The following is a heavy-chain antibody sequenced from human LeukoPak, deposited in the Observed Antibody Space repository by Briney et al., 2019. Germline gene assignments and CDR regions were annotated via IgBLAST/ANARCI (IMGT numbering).Heavy chain of an antibody. D-gene: IGHD5-24*01. CDR3: ARVVGLNYRT. Sequence: TSETLSLTCAVYGRSFTGYYWSWIRQPPGKGLEWHGEINHSGSTNYNTSLKSRVTISVDTSKNRFSLKLSSVTAAAAGVYYCARVVGLNYRTWGQGTLVTVSS. CDR1: GRSFTGYY. J-gene: IGHJ4*02. CDR2: INHSGST. V-gene: IGHV4-34*01.